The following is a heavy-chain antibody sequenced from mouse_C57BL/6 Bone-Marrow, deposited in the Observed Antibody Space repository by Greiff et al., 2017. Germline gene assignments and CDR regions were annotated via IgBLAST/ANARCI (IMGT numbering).Heavy chain of an antibody. J-gene: IGHJ2*01. CDR1: GYTFPSYG. V-gene: IGHV1-81*01. Sequence: QVQLQQSGAELARPGASVKLSCKASGYTFPSYGISWVKQRTGQGLEWIGVIYPRSGNTYYNEKFKGKATLTVDKSSSTVYRELRSLTSEDSAGYCCASSNWDGFYYFDYWGQGTTLTVSS. CDR3: ASSNWDGFYYFDY. CDR2: IYPRSGNT. D-gene: IGHD4-1*01.